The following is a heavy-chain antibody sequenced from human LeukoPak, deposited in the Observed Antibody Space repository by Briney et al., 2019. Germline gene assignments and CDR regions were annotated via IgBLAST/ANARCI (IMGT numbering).Heavy chain of an antibody. J-gene: IGHJ6*03. D-gene: IGHD6-13*01. Sequence: GASVKVSCKASGYTFTSYGISWVRQAPGQGLEWMGWISAYNGNTNYAQKLQGRVTMTTDTSTSTAYTELRSLRSDDTAVYYCARGRQSSSWYGYYYYYYMDVWGKGTTVTVSS. CDR3: ARGRQSSSWYGYYYYYYMDV. CDR2: ISAYNGNT. CDR1: GYTFTSYG. V-gene: IGHV1-18*01.